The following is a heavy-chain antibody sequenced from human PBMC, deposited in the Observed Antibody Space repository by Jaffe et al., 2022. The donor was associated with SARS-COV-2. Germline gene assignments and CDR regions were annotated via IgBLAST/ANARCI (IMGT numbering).Heavy chain of an antibody. CDR1: GFSFSNYA. J-gene: IGHJ4*02. V-gene: IGHV3-23*01. CDR3: AQRIKSGSSSHFDY. CDR2: IKGGSGNT. D-gene: IGHD1-26*01. Sequence: EVQLLESGGGLVQPGGSLRLSCAASGFSFSNYAMTWVRQAPGKGLEWVSAIKGGSGNTYYADSVKGRFTISRDNSKNTLYLQMNSLRAEDTAVYYCAQRIKSGSSSHFDYWGQGTLVTVSS.